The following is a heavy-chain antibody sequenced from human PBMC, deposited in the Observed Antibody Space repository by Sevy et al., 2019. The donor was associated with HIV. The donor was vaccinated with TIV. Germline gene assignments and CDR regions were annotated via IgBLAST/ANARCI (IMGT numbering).Heavy chain of an antibody. J-gene: IGHJ4*02. CDR1: GFTFSSYA. V-gene: IGHV3-23*01. CDR2: ISGSGGST. CDR3: AKDLRPYSYGLDY. D-gene: IGHD5-18*01. Sequence: GGSPRLSCAASGFTFSSYAMSWVRQAPGKGLEWVSAISGSGGSTYYADSVKGRFTISRDNSKNTLYLQMNSLRAEDTAVYYCAKDLRPYSYGLDYWGQGTLVTVSS.